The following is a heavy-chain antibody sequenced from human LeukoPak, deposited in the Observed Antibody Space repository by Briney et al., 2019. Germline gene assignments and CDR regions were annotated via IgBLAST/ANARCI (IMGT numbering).Heavy chain of an antibody. J-gene: IGHJ4*02. CDR1: GYTFTSYG. CDR2: ISAYNGNT. D-gene: IGHD1-26*01. V-gene: IGHV1-18*01. Sequence: ASVTVSCKASGYTFTSYGISWVRQAPGQGLEWMGWISAYNGNTNYAQKLQGRVTMTTDTSTSTAYMELRSLRSDDTAVYYCARDSSGSYFEVTDFDYWGQGTLVTVSS. CDR3: ARDSSGSYFEVTDFDY.